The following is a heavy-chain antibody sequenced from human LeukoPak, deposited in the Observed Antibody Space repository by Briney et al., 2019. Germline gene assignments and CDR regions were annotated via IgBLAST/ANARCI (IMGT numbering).Heavy chain of an antibody. CDR2: IYHSGST. Sequence: TSETLSLTCTLAGGSISTYYWSWIRQPPGKGLEWIGYIYHSGSTNYNPSLKSRVTISVDTSKNQFSLKLSSVTAADTAVYYCARGGGYASPIGYWGQGALVTVSS. CDR3: ARGGGYASPIGY. V-gene: IGHV4-59*01. J-gene: IGHJ4*02. D-gene: IGHD5-12*01. CDR1: GGSISTYY.